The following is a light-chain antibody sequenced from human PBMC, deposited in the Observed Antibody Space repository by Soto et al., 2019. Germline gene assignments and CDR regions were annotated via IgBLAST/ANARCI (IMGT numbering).Light chain of an antibody. Sequence: EIVLTQSPGTLSLSPGERATLSCRASQSVTSSYLAWYQQKPGQAPRLLIYGSSSRSTGIPDRFSCGGSGTDFTLTISRLEPEDSAVYYCQRYGSSPRTFGQGTKVEIK. CDR3: QRYGSSPRT. J-gene: IGKJ1*01. CDR2: GSS. V-gene: IGKV3-20*01. CDR1: QSVTSSY.